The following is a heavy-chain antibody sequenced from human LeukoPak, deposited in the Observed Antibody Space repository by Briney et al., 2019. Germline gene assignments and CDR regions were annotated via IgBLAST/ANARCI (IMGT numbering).Heavy chain of an antibody. V-gene: IGHV4-38-2*01. CDR3: ARHIYYYGDYPSYYFDY. Sequence: SETLSLTCAVSGYSISSGYYWGWIRQPPGKGLEWIGSIYYSGSTYYNPSLKSRVTISVDTSKNQFSLKLSSVTAADTAVSYCARHIYYYGDYPSYYFDYWGQGTLVTVSS. CDR1: GYSISSGYY. CDR2: IYYSGST. J-gene: IGHJ4*02. D-gene: IGHD4-17*01.